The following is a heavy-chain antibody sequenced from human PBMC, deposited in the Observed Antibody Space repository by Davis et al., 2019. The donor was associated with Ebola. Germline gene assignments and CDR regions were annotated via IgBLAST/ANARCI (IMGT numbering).Heavy chain of an antibody. J-gene: IGHJ6*02. V-gene: IGHV3-48*01. CDR3: ARDPIVVVPAAMFYYYYGMDV. CDR1: GFTFSSYS. D-gene: IGHD2-2*01. Sequence: GESLKISCAASGFTFSSYSMNWVRQAPGKGLEWVSSISSSSTIYYADSVKGRFTISRDNAKNSLYLQMNSLRAEDTAVYYCARDPIVVVPAAMFYYYYGMDVWGQGTTVTVSS. CDR2: ISSSSTI.